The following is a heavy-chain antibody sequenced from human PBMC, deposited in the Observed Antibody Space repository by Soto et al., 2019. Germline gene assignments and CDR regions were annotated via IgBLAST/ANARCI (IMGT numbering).Heavy chain of an antibody. CDR3: ARPNLAAASTLVYWFDP. CDR2: IYYSGST. CDR1: GGSISSSSYY. D-gene: IGHD6-13*01. J-gene: IGHJ5*02. Sequence: PSETLSLTCTVSGGSISSSSYYWGWIRQPPGKGLEWIGSIYYSGSTYYNPSLKSRVTISVDTPKNQFSLKLSSVTAADTAVYYCARPNLAAASTLVYWFDPWGQGTLVTVSS. V-gene: IGHV4-39*01.